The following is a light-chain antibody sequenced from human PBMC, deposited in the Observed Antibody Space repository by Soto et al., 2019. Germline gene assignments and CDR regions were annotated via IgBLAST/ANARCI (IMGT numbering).Light chain of an antibody. Sequence: EIVLTQSPGTLSLSPGERATLSCRVSQSVSSNYLAWYQQKPGQPPRLLISDASSRATGIPDRFSGSGSGTDFTLTISSLEPEDFAVYYCQHYGRSPPSWTFGQGTKVEIK. CDR1: QSVSSNY. V-gene: IGKV3-20*01. CDR2: DAS. J-gene: IGKJ1*01. CDR3: QHYGRSPPSWT.